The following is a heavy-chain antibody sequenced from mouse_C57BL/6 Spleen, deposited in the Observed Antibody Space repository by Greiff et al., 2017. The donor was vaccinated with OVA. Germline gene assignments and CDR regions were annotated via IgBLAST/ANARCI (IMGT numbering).Heavy chain of an antibody. CDR1: GFTFNTYA. CDR2: IRSKSSNYAT. J-gene: IGHJ4*01. CDR3: VREFLEGRGYYYAMDY. V-gene: IGHV10-3*01. D-gene: IGHD3-3*01. Sequence: VQLKESGGGLVQPKGSLKLSCAASGFTFNTYAMHWVRQAPGKGLEWVARIRSKSSNYATYYADSVKDRFTISRDDSQSMLYLQMNNLKTEDTAMYYCVREFLEGRGYYYAMDYWGQGTSVTVSS.